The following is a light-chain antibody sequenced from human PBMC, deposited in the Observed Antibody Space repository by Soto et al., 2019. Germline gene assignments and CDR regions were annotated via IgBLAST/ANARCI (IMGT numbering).Light chain of an antibody. CDR2: RSD. CDR3: AAWDDSRYGVV. CDR1: SSNIGSNH. Sequence: QSVLTQSPSASGTPGQRVIIACSGSSSNIGSNHVNWYRHLPGAAPKLLIFRSDQRPSGVPDRFSGSNSGTTASLAISGLQSGDEADYYCAAWDDSRYGVVFGGGTNLTVL. J-gene: IGLJ2*01. V-gene: IGLV1-44*01.